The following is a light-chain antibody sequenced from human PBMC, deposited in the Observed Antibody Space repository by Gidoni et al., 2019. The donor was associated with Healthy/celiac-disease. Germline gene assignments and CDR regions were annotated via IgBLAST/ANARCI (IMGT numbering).Light chain of an antibody. V-gene: IGKV1-9*01. CDR1: QGISSY. CDR3: QQLNSYPF. J-gene: IGKJ3*01. Sequence: DIQLTQSPSFLSASVGDSVTITCRASQGISSYLAWYQQKPGKAPKLLIYAASTLQSGVPARFSGSGSVTEFSLTISSLQPEDFATYYCQQLNSYPFFGPGTKVDIK. CDR2: AAS.